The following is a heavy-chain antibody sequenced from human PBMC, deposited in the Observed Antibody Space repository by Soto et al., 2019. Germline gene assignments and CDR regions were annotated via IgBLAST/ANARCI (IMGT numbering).Heavy chain of an antibody. D-gene: IGHD3-22*01. J-gene: IGHJ4*02. V-gene: IGHV4-30-4*01. CDR3: ARVRKTGYHYYYFDH. Sequence: SETLSLTCTVSGGSISSGEFYWSWIRQPPGKGLEWIGYIYYGGNTYYNPSLKSRVTISVDTSKNQFFLRLNSVTAADTAVYYCARVRKTGYHYYYFDHWGRGTLVTVSS. CDR1: GGSISSGEFY. CDR2: IYYGGNT.